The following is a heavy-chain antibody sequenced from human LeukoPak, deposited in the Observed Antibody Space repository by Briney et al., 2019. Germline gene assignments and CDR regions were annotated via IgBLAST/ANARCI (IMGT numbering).Heavy chain of an antibody. Sequence: SSETLSLTCAVSGYSISSGYYWGWIRQPPGKGLEWIGSIYHSGRTYYNPSLKSRVTISVDPSTNQFSLKLSSVTAADTAVYYCARDSTIEYYYGSGSSFVPQMYNWFDPWGQGTLVTVSS. CDR3: ARDSTIEYYYGSGSSFVPQMYNWFDP. D-gene: IGHD3-10*01. CDR2: IYHSGRT. J-gene: IGHJ5*02. CDR1: GYSISSGYY. V-gene: IGHV4-38-2*02.